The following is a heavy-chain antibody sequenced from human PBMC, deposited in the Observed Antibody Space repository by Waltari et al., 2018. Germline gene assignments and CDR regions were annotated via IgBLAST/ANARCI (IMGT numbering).Heavy chain of an antibody. CDR2: IWHDGTYK. V-gene: IGHV3-33*01. D-gene: IGHD4-17*01. CDR3: ASMATTSDFDY. J-gene: IGHJ4*02. CDR1: GFTFSDHG. Sequence: QVQLVESGGGVVQPGRSLRLSVLASGFTFSDHGMLWVRQAPGMGLEWVSLIWHDGTYKYYADSVKGRFSISRDNSKNMVYLQMNGLRAEDTAVYFCASMATTSDFDYWGQGALVTVSS.